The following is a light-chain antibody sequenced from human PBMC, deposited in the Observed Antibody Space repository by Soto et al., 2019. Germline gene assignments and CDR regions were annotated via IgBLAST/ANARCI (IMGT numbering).Light chain of an antibody. J-gene: IGKJ1*01. CDR2: DAS. CDR3: QHYETYSPT. V-gene: IGKV1-5*01. CDR1: QSVSGS. Sequence: DIEITQSPSTLSASVGDRVTITCRASQSVSGSLAWYQQKSGRPPKVLIYDASTLEDGVPSRFSGSGSGTDFTLSISSLQPDDLDTYYCQHYETYSPTFGQGTKLEL.